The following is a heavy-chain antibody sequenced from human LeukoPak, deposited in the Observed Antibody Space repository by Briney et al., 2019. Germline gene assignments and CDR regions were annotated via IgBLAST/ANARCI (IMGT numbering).Heavy chain of an antibody. Sequence: GGSLRLSCAASGFTFSSYGMPWVRQAPGKGLEWVAVISYDGSNKYYADSVKGRFTISRDNSKNTLYLQMNSLRAEDTAVYYCAKPRYSYSSSDAFDIWGQGTMVTVSS. D-gene: IGHD5-18*01. J-gene: IGHJ3*02. V-gene: IGHV3-30*18. CDR1: GFTFSSYG. CDR2: ISYDGSNK. CDR3: AKPRYSYSSSDAFDI.